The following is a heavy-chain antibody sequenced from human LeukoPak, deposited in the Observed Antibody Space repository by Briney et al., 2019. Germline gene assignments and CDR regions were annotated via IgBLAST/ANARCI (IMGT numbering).Heavy chain of an antibody. J-gene: IGHJ5*02. V-gene: IGHV4-39*01. D-gene: IGHD1-1*01. CDR3: ARHASPGTAGGWFDP. CDR2: IYYSGST. Sequence: KASETLSLTCTVSGGSISSSSYYWGWIRQPPGKGLEWIGSIYYSGSTYYNPSLKSRVTISVDTSKNQFSLKLSSVTAADTAVYYCARHASPGTAGGWFDPWGQGTLVTVSS. CDR1: GGSISSSSYY.